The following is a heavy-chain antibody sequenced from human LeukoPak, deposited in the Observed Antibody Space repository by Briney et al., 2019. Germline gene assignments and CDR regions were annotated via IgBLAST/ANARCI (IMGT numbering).Heavy chain of an antibody. D-gene: IGHD1-26*01. J-gene: IGHJ3*02. CDR2: IIPIFGTA. Sequence: GASVTVSCKASGGTFISYAFSWVRQAPGQGLEWMGGIIPIFGTANYVQKFQGRVTITTDESTSTTYMGQNSLRSEDTAVYYWAGEKTDRGSYPSADQRWDEAFDIWGQGTMVTVSS. CDR1: GGTFISYA. CDR3: AGEKTDRGSYPSADQRWDEAFDI. V-gene: IGHV1-69*05.